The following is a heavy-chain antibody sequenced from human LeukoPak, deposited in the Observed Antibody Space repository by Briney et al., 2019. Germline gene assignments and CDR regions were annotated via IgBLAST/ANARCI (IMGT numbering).Heavy chain of an antibody. CDR2: IKSDETST. CDR1: GFSFSSYG. Sequence: GGSLRLSCAASGFSFSSYGMKWVRQAPGEGLVWVSRIKSDETSTTYADSVKGRFTISRDNAKNTVYLQMNSLRVEDTAVYYCARDGEAASGYASGGFDSWGQGTLVTVSS. J-gene: IGHJ4*02. D-gene: IGHD5-12*01. CDR3: ARDGEAASGYASGGFDS. V-gene: IGHV3-74*01.